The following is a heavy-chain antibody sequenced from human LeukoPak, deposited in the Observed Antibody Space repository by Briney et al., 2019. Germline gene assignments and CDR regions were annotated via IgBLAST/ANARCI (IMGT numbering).Heavy chain of an antibody. CDR2: IYYIGST. CDR3: ARDGLIGFDP. V-gene: IGHV4-59*01. J-gene: IGHJ5*02. CDR1: GGSISSYY. Sequence: SETLSLTCTVSGGSISSYYWSWIRQPPGKGLEWIGYIYYIGSTNYNPSLKSRVTISVDTSRNQFSLKLSSVTAADTAVYYCARDGLIGFDPWGQGTLVTVSS.